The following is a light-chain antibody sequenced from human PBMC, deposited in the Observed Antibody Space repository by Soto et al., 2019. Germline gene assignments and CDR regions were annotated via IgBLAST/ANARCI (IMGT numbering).Light chain of an antibody. CDR2: AAS. CDR1: QSISSY. J-gene: IGKJ3*01. CDR3: QQNYRTLSFT. V-gene: IGKV1-39*01. Sequence: DIQMTQSPSSLSASVGDRVTITCRASQSISSYLYWYQQKPGKAPKLLIYAASSLQSGVPSRFSGSGSGTDFTLTISSLQPEDFATYYCQQNYRTLSFTFGPGTKVDIK.